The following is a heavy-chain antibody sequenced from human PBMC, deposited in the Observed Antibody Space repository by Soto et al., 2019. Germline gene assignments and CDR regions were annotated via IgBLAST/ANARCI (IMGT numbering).Heavy chain of an antibody. CDR2: ISAYNGNT. CDR3: ARDPYYDILTGYSPFDY. CDR1: GYTFTSYG. V-gene: IGHV1-18*01. D-gene: IGHD3-9*01. Sequence: SVKVSCKASGYTFTSYGISWVRQAPGQGLEWMGWISAYNGNTNYAQKLQGRVTMTTDTSTSTAYMELRSLRSDDTAVYYCARDPYYDILTGYSPFDYWGQGTLGTVS. J-gene: IGHJ4*02.